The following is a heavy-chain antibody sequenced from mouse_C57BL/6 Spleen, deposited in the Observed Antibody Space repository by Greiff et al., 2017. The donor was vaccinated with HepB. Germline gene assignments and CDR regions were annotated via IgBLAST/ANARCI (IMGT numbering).Heavy chain of an antibody. CDR1: GYSFTSYY. CDR3: ARSEEDYYGSSGYFEV. V-gene: IGHV1-66*01. D-gene: IGHD1-1*01. CDR2: IYPGSGNT. Sequence: VQLQQSGPELVKPGASVKISCKASGYSFTSYYIHWVKQRPGQGLEWIGWIYPGSGNTKYNEKYKGKATLTADTSSSTAYMQLSSLTSEDSAVYYCARSEEDYYGSSGYFEVWGTGTTVTVSS. J-gene: IGHJ1*03.